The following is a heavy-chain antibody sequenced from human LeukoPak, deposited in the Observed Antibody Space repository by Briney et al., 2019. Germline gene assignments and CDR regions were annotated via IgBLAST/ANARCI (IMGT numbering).Heavy chain of an antibody. CDR2: IYTSGST. J-gene: IGHJ5*02. CDR1: GGSISSGSHY. Sequence: SQTLSLTCTVSGGSISSGSHYWSWTRQPAGKGLEWIGRIYTSGSTNYNPSLKGRVTISVDTSKNQFSLKLCSVTAADTAVYYCARVGLMTIDPWGQGTLVTVSS. D-gene: IGHD3-9*01. CDR3: ARVGLMTIDP. V-gene: IGHV4-61*02.